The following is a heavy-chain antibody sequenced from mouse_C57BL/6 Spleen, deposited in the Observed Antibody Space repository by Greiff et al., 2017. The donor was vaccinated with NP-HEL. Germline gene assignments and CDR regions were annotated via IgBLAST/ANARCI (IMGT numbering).Heavy chain of an antibody. V-gene: IGHV1-74*01. CDR1: GYTFTSYW. D-gene: IGHD2-3*01. CDR3: AIGDGYYGGFDY. Sequence: QVHVKQPGAELVKPGASVKVSCKASGYTFTSYWMHWVKQRPGQGLEWIGRIHPSDSDTNYNQKFKGKATLTVDKSSSTAYMQLSSLTSEDSAVYYCAIGDGYYGGFDYWGQGTTLTVSS. J-gene: IGHJ2*01. CDR2: IHPSDSDT.